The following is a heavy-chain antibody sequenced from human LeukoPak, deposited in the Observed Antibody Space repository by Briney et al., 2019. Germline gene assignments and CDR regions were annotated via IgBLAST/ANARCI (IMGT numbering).Heavy chain of an antibody. Sequence: PSETLSLTCAVYGGSFSGYYWSWIRQPPGKGLEWIGEINHSGSTNYNPSLKSRVTISVDTSKNQFSLKLSSVAAADTAVYYCARSPGIAAAAHSLDYWGQGTLVTVSS. CDR1: GGSFSGYY. D-gene: IGHD6-13*01. CDR3: ARSPGIAAAAHSLDY. CDR2: INHSGST. J-gene: IGHJ4*02. V-gene: IGHV4-34*01.